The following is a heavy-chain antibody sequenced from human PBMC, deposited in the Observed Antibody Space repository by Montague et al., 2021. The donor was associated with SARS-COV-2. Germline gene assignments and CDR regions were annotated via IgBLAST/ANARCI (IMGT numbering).Heavy chain of an antibody. V-gene: IGHV4-39*07. D-gene: IGHD3-10*01. CDR1: GGSVSSSCYY. J-gene: IGHJ6*02. CDR3: AREAWFGDKTSASEYYGMDV. Sequence: SETLSLTCTVSGGSVSSSCYYWGWIRQPPGKGLEWIGSIYFSGSSYYNPSLKSRVTMSVDTSKNQFSLKLSSVTAADTAVYYCAREAWFGDKTSASEYYGMDVWGQGTTVTVSS. CDR2: IYFSGSS.